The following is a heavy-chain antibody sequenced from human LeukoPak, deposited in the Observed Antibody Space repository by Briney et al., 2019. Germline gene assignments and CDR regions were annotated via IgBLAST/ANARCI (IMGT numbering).Heavy chain of an antibody. J-gene: IGHJ5*02. CDR2: IYPGDSDT. V-gene: IGHV5-51*01. CDR3: ARLSITIFGVPRGRFDP. D-gene: IGHD3-3*01. CDR1: GSSFTSYW. Sequence: GESLQISCKGSGSSFTSYWIGWVRQLPGKGLEWMGIIYPGDSDTRYSPSFQGQVTISADKSISTAYLQWSSLKASDTAVYYCARLSITIFGVPRGRFDPWGQGTLVTVSS.